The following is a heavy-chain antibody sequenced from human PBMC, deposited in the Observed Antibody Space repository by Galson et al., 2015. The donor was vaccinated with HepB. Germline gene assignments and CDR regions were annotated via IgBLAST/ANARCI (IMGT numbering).Heavy chain of an antibody. D-gene: IGHD1-26*01. J-gene: IGHJ4*02. V-gene: IGHV1-2*02. CDR2: INPNSGGT. Sequence: SVKVSCKASGYTFTGYYMHWVRQAPGQGLEWMGWINPNSGGTNYAQKFQGRVTMTRDTSISTAYMELSRLRSDDTAVYYCARDLWGVRELQNNPLTGYWGQGTLVTVSS. CDR1: GYTFTGYY. CDR3: ARDLWGVRELQNNPLTGY.